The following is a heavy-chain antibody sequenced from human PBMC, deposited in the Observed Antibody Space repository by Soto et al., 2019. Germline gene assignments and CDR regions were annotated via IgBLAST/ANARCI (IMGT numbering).Heavy chain of an antibody. CDR2: VIPIFGTA. CDR3: ASNSGTVVTSPYFYYYCMDV. CDR1: GGTFSSYA. Sequence: QVQLVQSGAEVKKPGSSVKVSCKASGGTFSSYAISWVRQAPGQGLEWMGGVIPIFGTANYAQKFQGRVTITADESTSTAYMELSRLRSEDTAVYYCASNSGTVVTSPYFYYYCMDVWGQGTTVTVSS. D-gene: IGHD2-15*01. V-gene: IGHV1-69*01. J-gene: IGHJ6*02.